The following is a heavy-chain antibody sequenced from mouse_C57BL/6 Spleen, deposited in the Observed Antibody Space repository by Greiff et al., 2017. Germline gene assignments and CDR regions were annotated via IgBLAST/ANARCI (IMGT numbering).Heavy chain of an antibody. D-gene: IGHD2-4*01. CDR3: ASPYDYDGGYAMDY. V-gene: IGHV1-82*01. CDR2: IYPGDGDT. J-gene: IGHJ4*01. Sequence: LMESGPELVKPGASVKISCKASGYAFSSSWMNWVKQRPGKGLEWIGRIYPGDGDTNYNGKFKGKATLTADKSSSTAYMQLSSLTSEDSAVYFCASPYDYDGGYAMDYWGQGTSVTVSS. CDR1: GYAFSSSW.